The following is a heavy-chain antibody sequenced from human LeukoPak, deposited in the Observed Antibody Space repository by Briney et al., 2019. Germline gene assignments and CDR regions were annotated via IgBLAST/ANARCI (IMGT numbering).Heavy chain of an antibody. Sequence: ASVKVSCKASGYTFTSYGMSWVRQAPGQGLEWMGWISAYNGNTKYAQKLQGRVTITTDTSTSTAYMELRRLRSDDTAVYYCAIDGVRGVRGDYLGQGALVTVSS. V-gene: IGHV1-18*01. J-gene: IGHJ4*02. CDR3: AIDGVRGVRGDY. CDR2: ISAYNGNT. D-gene: IGHD3-10*01. CDR1: GYTFTSYG.